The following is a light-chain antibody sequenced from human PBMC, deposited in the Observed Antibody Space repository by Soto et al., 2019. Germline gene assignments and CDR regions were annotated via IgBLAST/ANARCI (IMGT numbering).Light chain of an antibody. CDR1: SSDVGGYNY. Sequence: QSVLTQPASVSGSPGQSITISCTGTSSDVGGYNYVSWYQHHPGEAPKLMIYDVSNRPSGVSNRFSGSKSGNTASLTIYGLQPEDEADYYCSSYTTSNTRQIVFGTGTKLTVL. V-gene: IGLV2-14*03. CDR3: SSYTTSNTRQIV. J-gene: IGLJ1*01. CDR2: DVS.